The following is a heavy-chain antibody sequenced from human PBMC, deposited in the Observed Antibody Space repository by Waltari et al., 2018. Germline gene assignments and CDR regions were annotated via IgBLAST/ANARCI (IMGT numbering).Heavy chain of an antibody. CDR2: VSYDGSNK. J-gene: IGHJ1*01. V-gene: IGHV3-30-3*01. CDR1: GFTFSSYV. D-gene: IGHD3-22*01. CDR3: VVGESSGYWSAVRHFQH. Sequence: QVYLEESGGGVVQPGRSLRLPCAASGFTFSSYVMHWVRQAAGKGLEWVAAVSYDGSNKHYADSVKGRFTISRDNSQNTLYLQMNSLRSEDTAVYYCVVGESSGYWSAVRHFQHWGQGTLVTVSS.